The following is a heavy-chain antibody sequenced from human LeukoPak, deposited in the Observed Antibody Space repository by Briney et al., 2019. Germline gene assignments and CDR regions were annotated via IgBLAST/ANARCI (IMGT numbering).Heavy chain of an antibody. CDR3: ARVYEDTIFGVTFDP. CDR2: MNPNSGNT. D-gene: IGHD3-3*01. J-gene: IGHJ5*02. Sequence: ASLKVSCKASGYTFTSYDINWVRQATGQGLEWMGWMNPNSGNTGYAQKFQGRVTITRNTSISTAYMELSSLRSEDTAVYYCARVYEDTIFGVTFDPWGQGTLVTVSS. CDR1: GYTFTSYD. V-gene: IGHV1-8*03.